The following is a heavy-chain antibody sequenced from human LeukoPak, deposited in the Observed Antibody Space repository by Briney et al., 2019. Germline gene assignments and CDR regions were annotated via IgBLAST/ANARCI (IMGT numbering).Heavy chain of an antibody. Sequence: GSLRLSCAASGFTFSSYWMHWVRQPPGKGLVWVSRINSDESSTNYADSVKGRFTISRDNAKNSLFLQMNSLRAEDMALYYCAKERNYDSGSYFDYWGQGTLVTVSS. CDR1: GFTFSSYW. CDR2: INSDESST. J-gene: IGHJ4*02. CDR3: AKERNYDSGSYFDY. V-gene: IGHV3-74*01. D-gene: IGHD3-10*01.